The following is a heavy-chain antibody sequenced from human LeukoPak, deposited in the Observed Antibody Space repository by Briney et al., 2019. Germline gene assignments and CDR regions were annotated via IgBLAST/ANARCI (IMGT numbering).Heavy chain of an antibody. V-gene: IGHV4-59*01. D-gene: IGHD3-10*01. J-gene: IGHJ4*02. CDR2: IYYSGST. CDR1: GGSISSYY. Sequence: SETLSLTCTVSGGSISSYYWSWIRQPPGKGLEWIGYIYYSGSTNYNPSLKSRVTISVDTSKNQFSLKLSSVTAADTAVFYCARGFMRGVLDYWGQGTLVTVSS. CDR3: ARGFMRGVLDY.